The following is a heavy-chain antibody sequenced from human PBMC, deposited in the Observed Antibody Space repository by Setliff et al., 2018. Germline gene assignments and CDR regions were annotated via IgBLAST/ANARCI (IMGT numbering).Heavy chain of an antibody. Sequence: KPSETLSLTCTVSGGSISSGNYYWSWIRQPAGKAPEWIGYIQNGGNTKYNPSLGSRITMSVDTSKNQFSLKLSSVTAADTAVYYCARDQYTSGWYGHPESYFDCWGLGILVTVSS. CDR2: IQNGGNT. J-gene: IGHJ4*01. CDR1: GGSISSGNYY. CDR3: ARDQYTSGWYGHPESYFDC. D-gene: IGHD6-19*01. V-gene: IGHV4-61*10.